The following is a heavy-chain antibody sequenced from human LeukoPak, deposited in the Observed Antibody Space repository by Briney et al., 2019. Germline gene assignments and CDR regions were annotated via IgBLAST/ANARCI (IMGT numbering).Heavy chain of an antibody. CDR1: GGSISSYH. J-gene: IGHJ6*02. D-gene: IGHD6-19*01. Sequence: SETLSLTCTVSGGSISSYHWSWIRQPPGKGLEWIGYIYYSGSTNYSPSLKSRVTISVDTSKNQFSLKLSSVTAADRAVYYCARDQAVAGVSYYGMDVWGQGTTVTVSS. CDR3: ARDQAVAGVSYYGMDV. V-gene: IGHV4-59*01. CDR2: IYYSGST.